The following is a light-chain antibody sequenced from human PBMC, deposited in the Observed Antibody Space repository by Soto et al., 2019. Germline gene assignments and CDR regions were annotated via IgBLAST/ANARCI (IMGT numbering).Light chain of an antibody. CDR3: QQDYDLPYT. CDR1: QTISSTS. V-gene: IGKV3D-7*01. Sequence: EIVMTQSPATLSLSPGERATLSCRASQTISSTSLSWYQQKPGQAPRLLIYGALTRATGIPGRFSGSESGTDFTLTITSLQPEDFAVYYCQQDYDLPYTFGQGTKLEIK. CDR2: GAL. J-gene: IGKJ2*01.